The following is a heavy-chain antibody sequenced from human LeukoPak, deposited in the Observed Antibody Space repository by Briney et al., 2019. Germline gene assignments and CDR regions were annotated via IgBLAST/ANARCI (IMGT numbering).Heavy chain of an antibody. D-gene: IGHD6-13*01. J-gene: IGHJ4*02. CDR1: GFTFSSYG. CDR2: ISYDGSNK. Sequence: GGSLRLSCAASGFTFSSYGMHWVRQAPGKGLEWVAVISYDGSNKYYADSVKGRFTISRDNSKNTLYLQMNSLRAEDTAVYYCAKAANRAAAVDYWGQGTLVTVSS. V-gene: IGHV3-30*18. CDR3: AKAANRAAAVDY.